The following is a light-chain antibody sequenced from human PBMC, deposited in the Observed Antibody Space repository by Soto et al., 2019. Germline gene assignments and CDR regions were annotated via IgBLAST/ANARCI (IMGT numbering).Light chain of an antibody. V-gene: IGLV2-11*01. CDR2: DVS. CDR1: SSDVGGYNY. J-gene: IGLJ3*02. CDR3: CSYAGSYTWV. Sequence: QSVLTQPRSVSGSPGQSVTISCTGTSSDVGGYNYVSWYQQHPGKAPKLMIYDVSKRPSGVPDRFSGSKSGTAASLTISGLQAEDEDDYYCCSYAGSYTWVFGGGTKVTVL.